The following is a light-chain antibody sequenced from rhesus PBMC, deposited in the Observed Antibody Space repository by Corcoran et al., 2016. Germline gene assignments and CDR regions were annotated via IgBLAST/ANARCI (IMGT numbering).Light chain of an antibody. CDR3: QQHNSLPFS. Sequence: DIQMTQSPSSLSSFVGDRVIITCRASQTIRNYLTWYQQKPGKVPKVLIYDAFTSHSGVPCRFSGRGSGTAVTLTLSSLQPDDFATYYCQQHNSLPFSFGQGTKVEIK. J-gene: IGKJ2*01. V-gene: IGKV1-44*03. CDR1: QTIRNY. CDR2: DAF.